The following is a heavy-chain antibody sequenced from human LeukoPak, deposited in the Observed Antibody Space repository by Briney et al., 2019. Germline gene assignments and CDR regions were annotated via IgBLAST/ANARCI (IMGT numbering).Heavy chain of an antibody. CDR2: INHSGST. D-gene: IGHD4-17*01. J-gene: IGHJ5*02. CDR3: SKGGPHTVTTYRWFDP. Sequence: PSQTLSLTCGVYGGSFIGYYSSWIRQPPGKGLEWIGEINHSGSTNYNPSLKSRVTISVDTSKRQFSLKLSSVTAADTAVYYCSKGGPHTVTTYRWFDPWGQGTLVTVSS. CDR1: GGSFIGYY. V-gene: IGHV4-34*01.